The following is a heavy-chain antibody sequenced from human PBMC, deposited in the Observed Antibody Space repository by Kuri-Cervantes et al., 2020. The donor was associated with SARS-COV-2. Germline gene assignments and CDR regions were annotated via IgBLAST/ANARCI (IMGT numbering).Heavy chain of an antibody. CDR2: ISAGGGST. D-gene: IGHD2-8*02. CDR1: GFTFSSCA. CDR3: ARDLVGFDP. J-gene: IGHJ5*02. V-gene: IGHV3-23*01. Sequence: GESLKISCAASGFTFSSCAMSWVRQAPGKGLEWVSGISAGGGSTNFADSVKGRFTISRDNSKNTLYLQMNSLRAEDTAVYYCARDLVGFDPWGQGTLVTVSS.